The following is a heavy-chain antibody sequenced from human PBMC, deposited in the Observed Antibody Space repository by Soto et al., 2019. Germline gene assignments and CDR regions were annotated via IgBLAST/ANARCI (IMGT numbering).Heavy chain of an antibody. CDR1: GCTFTSYD. V-gene: IGHV1-8*01. D-gene: IGHD6-13*01. J-gene: IGHJ5*02. Sequence: QVQLVQSGTEVKKPGASVKVSCKASGCTFTSYDINWVRQATGQGLEWMGWMNPNSGNTGYAQKFQGRVTMTRNTSISTAYMELSSLRSEDTAVYYCARAAAAGNWFDTWGQGTLVTVSS. CDR2: MNPNSGNT. CDR3: ARAAAAGNWFDT.